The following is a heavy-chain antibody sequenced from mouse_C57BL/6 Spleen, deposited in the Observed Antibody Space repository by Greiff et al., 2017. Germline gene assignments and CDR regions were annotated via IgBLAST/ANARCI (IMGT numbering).Heavy chain of an antibody. V-gene: IGHV5-6*01. J-gene: IGHJ2*01. CDR3: ARVPGQPSYFDY. CDR1: GFTFSSYG. CDR2: ISSGGSYT. Sequence: EVKLMESGGDLVKPGGSLKLSCAASGFTFSSYGMSWVRQTPDKRLEWVATISSGGSYTYYPDSVKGRFTISRDNAKNTLYLQMSSLKSEDTAMYYCARVPGQPSYFDYWGQGTTLTVSS. D-gene: IGHD3-2*02.